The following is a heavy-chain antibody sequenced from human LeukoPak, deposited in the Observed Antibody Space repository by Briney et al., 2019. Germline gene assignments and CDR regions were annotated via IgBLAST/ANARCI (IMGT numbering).Heavy chain of an antibody. D-gene: IGHD3-10*01. Sequence: GASVKVSCKASGYTFTGYYMQWVRQAPGQGLEWMGWINPHSGGTNYAQKFQGRVTMTSDKSTSTAYMELSGLRSDDTAVYYCSRYAFLRIGEERFDYWGQGTQVIVSS. CDR3: SRYAFLRIGEERFDY. CDR2: INPHSGGT. V-gene: IGHV1-2*02. J-gene: IGHJ4*02. CDR1: GYTFTGYY.